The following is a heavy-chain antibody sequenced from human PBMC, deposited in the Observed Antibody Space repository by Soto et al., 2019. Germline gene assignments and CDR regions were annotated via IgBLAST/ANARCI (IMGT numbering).Heavy chain of an antibody. CDR1: GFTFSSYW. CDR2: IKQDGGEK. D-gene: IGHD3-10*01. Sequence: EVQLVESGGGLVQPGGSLRLSCAASGFTFSSYWMSWVRQAPGKGLEWVANIKQDGGEKYSVDSVKGRFTISRDNAKNSLYLQMNALRAEDTAVYYCASGRLVLWFGELSEWGQGTLVTVSS. V-gene: IGHV3-7*01. J-gene: IGHJ4*02. CDR3: ASGRLVLWFGELSE.